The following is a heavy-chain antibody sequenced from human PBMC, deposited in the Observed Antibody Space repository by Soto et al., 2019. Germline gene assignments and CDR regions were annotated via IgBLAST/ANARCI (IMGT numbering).Heavy chain of an antibody. D-gene: IGHD4-17*01. V-gene: IGHV4-59*01. J-gene: IGHJ4*02. CDR1: GASINNVF. Sequence: SETLSLTCNVSGASINNVFWTWIRQPPGKGLEWIGYMDSTGTTFNNPFLKSRVTISIDKSKKQFSLNLRSVTAADTAVYYCARRDYCDKFFDSWGQGTLVTVSS. CDR3: ARRDYCDKFFDS. CDR2: MDSTGTT.